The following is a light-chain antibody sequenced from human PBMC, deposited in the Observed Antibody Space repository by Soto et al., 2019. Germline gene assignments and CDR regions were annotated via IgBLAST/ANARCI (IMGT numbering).Light chain of an antibody. CDR1: TSDIGAFDY. CDR2: NVS. CDR3: CSTAGSYSSVL. Sequence: SALTQPRSVSGSPGQPVTISCAGTTSDIGAFDYVSWYQQLPGKAPKLIIYNVSKRPSGVPSRFSGSKSGTTASLSISGVQAEDEADYYCCSTAGSYSSVLFGGGTKLTVL. J-gene: IGLJ3*02. V-gene: IGLV2-11*01.